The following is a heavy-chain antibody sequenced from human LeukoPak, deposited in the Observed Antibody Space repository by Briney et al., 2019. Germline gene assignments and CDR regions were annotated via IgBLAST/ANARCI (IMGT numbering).Heavy chain of an antibody. CDR1: GGSFSGYY. Sequence: SGTLSLTCAVSGGSFSGYYWSWIRQPPGKGLEWIGEINHSGSTTYNPAPKSRGTISVDTTTNQSPLKLSSATTADTAVLYCAGGADCSSTRCFDYWGQGTLATVSS. D-gene: IGHD2-2*01. V-gene: IGHV4-34*01. CDR2: INHSGST. J-gene: IGHJ4*02. CDR3: AGGADCSSTRCFDY.